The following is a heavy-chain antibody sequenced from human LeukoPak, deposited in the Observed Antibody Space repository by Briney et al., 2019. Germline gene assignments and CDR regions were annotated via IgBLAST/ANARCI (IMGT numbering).Heavy chain of an antibody. V-gene: IGHV3-23*01. CDR2: ISGSGGTT. Sequence: PGGSLRLSCAAFGFTFSNYAMSWVRQAPGKGLEWVSGISGSGGTTYFADSVKGRFTISRDNSKNTLYLQMNSLRAEDTAVYYCAKDRPPDYWGQGTLVTVSS. J-gene: IGHJ4*02. CDR3: AKDRPPDY. CDR1: GFTFSNYA.